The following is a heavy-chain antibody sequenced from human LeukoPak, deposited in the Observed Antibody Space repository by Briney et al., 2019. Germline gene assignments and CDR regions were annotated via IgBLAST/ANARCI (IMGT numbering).Heavy chain of an antibody. CDR2: IYTSGST. CDR1: GGSINSYY. J-gene: IGHJ6*03. CDR3: ARVEEGYGSGRRENYYYYYMDV. D-gene: IGHD3-10*01. Sequence: SETLSLTCTVSGGSINSYYWSWIRQPPGKGLEWIGRIYTSGSTNYNPSLQSRVTISVDTSKNQFSLKLSSVPAADTAVYYWARVEEGYGSGRRENYYYYYMDVWGKGTTVTISS. V-gene: IGHV4-4*07.